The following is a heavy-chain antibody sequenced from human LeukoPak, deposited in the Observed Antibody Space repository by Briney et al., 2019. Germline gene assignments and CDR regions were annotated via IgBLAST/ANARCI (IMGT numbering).Heavy chain of an antibody. D-gene: IGHD4-23*01. CDR1: GGTFSSYA. Sequence: ASVKVSCKASGGTFSSYAISWVRQAPGQGLEWMGRIIPILGIANYAQKFQGRVTITADKSTSTAYMELSSLRSEDTAVYYCARGDYGGNPLLAYWGQGTLVTVSS. J-gene: IGHJ4*02. CDR2: IIPILGIA. V-gene: IGHV1-69*04. CDR3: ARGDYGGNPLLAY.